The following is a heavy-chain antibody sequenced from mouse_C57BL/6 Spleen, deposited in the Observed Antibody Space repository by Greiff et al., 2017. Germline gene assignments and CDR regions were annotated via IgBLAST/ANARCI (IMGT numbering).Heavy chain of an antibody. J-gene: IGHJ3*01. D-gene: IGHD2-3*01. CDR1: GYSFTGYF. Sequence: VQLQQSGPELVKPGDSVKISCKASGYSFTGYFMNWVMQSHGKSLEWIGRINPYNGDTFYNQKFKVKATLTVDKSSSTAHMELRSLTSEDSAVYYCARSEGLLQGAYWGQGTLVTVSA. V-gene: IGHV1-20*01. CDR3: ARSEGLLQGAY. CDR2: INPYNGDT.